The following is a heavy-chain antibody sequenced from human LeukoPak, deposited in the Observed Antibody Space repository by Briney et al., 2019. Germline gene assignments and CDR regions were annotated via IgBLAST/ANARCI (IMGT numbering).Heavy chain of an antibody. Sequence: GGSLRLSCVASGFYFGGHAMHWLRQAPGKGLEWVAYITYGSDTIFYADSVKGRFTISRDNAKNSLYLQLNSLRAEDTAVYYCARDNYGLDYWGQGTLVTVSS. CDR2: ITYGSDTI. D-gene: IGHD3-10*01. V-gene: IGHV3-48*04. J-gene: IGHJ4*02. CDR3: ARDNYGLDY. CDR1: GFYFGGHA.